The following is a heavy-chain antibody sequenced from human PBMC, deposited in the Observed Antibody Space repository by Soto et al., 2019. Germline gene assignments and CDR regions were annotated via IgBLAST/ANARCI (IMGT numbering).Heavy chain of an antibody. D-gene: IGHD2-8*02. J-gene: IGHJ5*02. Sequence: EVQLLESGGGLVQPGGSLRLSCAGSGFTFSSYAMSWVREAPGKGLEWVSGISDSDGSTYYEDSVKGRFTISRDNSKNTLYLQANSLRVEDTAVYYCAKGQTGGNGMGLCDPWGQGTLVTVSS. CDR1: GFTFSSYA. CDR3: AKGQTGGNGMGLCDP. V-gene: IGHV3-23*01. CDR2: ISDSDGST.